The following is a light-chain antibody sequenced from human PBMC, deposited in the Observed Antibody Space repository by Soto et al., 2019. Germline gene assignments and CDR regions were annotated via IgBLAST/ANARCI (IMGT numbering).Light chain of an antibody. Sequence: QTVVTQPPSASGTPGQRVSISCSGSNSNIGSKYVYWYQQLPGTAPKLLMYGNNQRPSGVPDRFSGSKSGTSASLAISGLRSEDEADYYCAAWDNNLGGPAFGGGTKLTVL. CDR2: GNN. CDR3: AAWDNNLGGPA. J-gene: IGLJ2*01. CDR1: NSNIGSKY. V-gene: IGLV1-47*01.